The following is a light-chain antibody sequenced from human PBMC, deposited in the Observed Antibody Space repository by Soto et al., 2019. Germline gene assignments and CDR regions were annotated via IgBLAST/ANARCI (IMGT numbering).Light chain of an antibody. CDR2: DAS. V-gene: IGKV3-11*01. J-gene: IGKJ2*01. Sequence: EIVLTQSPATLSLSPGERATLSCRASQSVSSYLAWYQQKPGQAPRLLIYDASNRATGNPARFSGRGSGTDFTHTISSLEPEDFAVYYCQQRNNWPPMYTCGQGTKLEIK. CDR1: QSVSSY. CDR3: QQRNNWPPMYT.